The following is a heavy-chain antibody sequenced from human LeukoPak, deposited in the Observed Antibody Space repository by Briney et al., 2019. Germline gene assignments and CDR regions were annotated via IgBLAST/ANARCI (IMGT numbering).Heavy chain of an antibody. J-gene: IGHJ4*02. Sequence: ASVKVSCKASGYTFTNYGISWVRQAPGQGLEWMGWISAYNGNTDYAQNLQGRVTMTTDTSTSTAYMELRSLRSDDTAVYYCARDQSLVAYSSTWFDYWGQGTPVTVSS. CDR1: GYTFTNYG. D-gene: IGHD6-13*01. CDR2: ISAYNGNT. V-gene: IGHV1-18*01. CDR3: ARDQSLVAYSSTWFDY.